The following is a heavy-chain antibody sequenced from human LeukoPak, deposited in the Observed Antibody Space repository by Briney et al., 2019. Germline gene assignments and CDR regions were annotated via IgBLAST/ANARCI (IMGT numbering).Heavy chain of an antibody. J-gene: IGHJ4*02. D-gene: IGHD2-2*01. CDR3: ARKYCSTTSCLFDN. CDR1: GFTFSSYE. V-gene: IGHV3-48*03. CDR2: ISSSGTSI. Sequence: PGGSLRLSCAASGFTFSSYEMNWVRQAPGKRPQWDSDISSSGTSIYYADSVKGRFTISRDNAKNSLYLQMNSLRAEDTAVYYCARKYCSTTSCLFDNWGQGTLVTVSS.